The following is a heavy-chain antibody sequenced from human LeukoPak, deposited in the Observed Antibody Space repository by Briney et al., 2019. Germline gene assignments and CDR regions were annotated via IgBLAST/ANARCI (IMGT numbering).Heavy chain of an antibody. CDR3: ARYGRQWLGDFDY. Sequence: PSETLSLTCTVSGGSISSSSYYWGWLRQPPGKGLEWIGSIYYSGSTYYNPSLKSRVTISVDTSKNQFSLTLSSVTAADTAVYYCARYGRQWLGDFDYWGQGTLVTVSS. CDR2: IYYSGST. V-gene: IGHV4-39*01. J-gene: IGHJ4*02. CDR1: GGSISSSSYY. D-gene: IGHD6-19*01.